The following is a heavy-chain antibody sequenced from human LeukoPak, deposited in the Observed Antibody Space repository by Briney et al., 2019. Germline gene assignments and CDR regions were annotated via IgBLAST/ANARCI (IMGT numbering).Heavy chain of an antibody. CDR1: GYSISSGYY. Sequence: SETLSLTCAVSGYSISSGYYWGWIRQPPGKGLEWIGSIYHSGSTYYNPSLKSRVTISVDTSKNQFSLKLSSVTAADTAVYYCARTPTTVVTYYFGYWGQGILVTVSS. V-gene: IGHV4-38-2*01. CDR2: IYHSGST. CDR3: ARTPTTVVTYYFGY. D-gene: IGHD4-23*01. J-gene: IGHJ4*02.